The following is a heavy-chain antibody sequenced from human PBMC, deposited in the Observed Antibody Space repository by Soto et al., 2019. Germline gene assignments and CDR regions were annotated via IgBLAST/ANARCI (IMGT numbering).Heavy chain of an antibody. D-gene: IGHD3-3*01. Sequence: GGSLRLSYAASGFTFSSYSMNWVRQAPGKGLEWVSSISSSSSYIYYADSVKGRFTISRDNAKNSLYLQMNSLRAEDTAVYYCARSPRITIFGVVIITSAGGMDVWGQGTTVTVSS. V-gene: IGHV3-21*01. CDR3: ARSPRITIFGVVIITSAGGMDV. CDR1: GFTFSSYS. CDR2: ISSSSSYI. J-gene: IGHJ6*02.